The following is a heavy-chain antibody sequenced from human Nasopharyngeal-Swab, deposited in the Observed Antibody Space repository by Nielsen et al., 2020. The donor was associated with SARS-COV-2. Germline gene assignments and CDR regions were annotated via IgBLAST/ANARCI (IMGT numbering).Heavy chain of an antibody. Sequence: GESLKISCAASGFTFSSYAMSWVRQAPGKGLEWVSVIHSDPSNTYYVDSVKGRFTISRDNSKKTLFLQMDSLRVEDTAVYYCARVPGGYDSSGYYFDQWGQGTLVTVSS. D-gene: IGHD3-22*01. V-gene: IGHV3-23*03. CDR1: GFTFSSYA. CDR3: ARVPGGYDSSGYYFDQ. J-gene: IGHJ4*02. CDR2: IHSDPSNT.